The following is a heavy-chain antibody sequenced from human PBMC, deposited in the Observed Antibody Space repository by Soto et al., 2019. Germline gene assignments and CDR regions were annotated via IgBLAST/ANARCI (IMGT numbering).Heavy chain of an antibody. CDR2: IYYSGST. D-gene: IGHD1-7*01. CDR3: ASSRQGRSITGTTLGAFDI. J-gene: IGHJ3*02. Sequence: SWVRQAPGKGLEWIGYIYYSGSTYYNPSLKSRVTISVDTSKNQFSLKLSSVTAADTAVYYCASSRQGRSITGTTLGAFDIWGQGTMVTVSS. V-gene: IGHV4-31*02.